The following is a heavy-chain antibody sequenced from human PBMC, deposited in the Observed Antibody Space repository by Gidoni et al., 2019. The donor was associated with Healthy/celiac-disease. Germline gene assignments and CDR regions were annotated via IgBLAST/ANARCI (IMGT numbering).Heavy chain of an antibody. D-gene: IGHD3-10*01. V-gene: IGHV3-30*04. Sequence: QVQLVGSGGGVVQPGRSRRRAGEAAGFTFSSYAMHWVRQAPGKGLEWVAVISYYGSNKYYADSVQGRFTISRDNSKNTLYLQMNSLRSEDTAVYYCAKDRSWFVGIWYYYYMDVWGKGTTVTVSS. CDR1: GFTFSSYA. CDR3: AKDRSWFVGIWYYYYMDV. CDR2: ISYYGSNK. J-gene: IGHJ6*03.